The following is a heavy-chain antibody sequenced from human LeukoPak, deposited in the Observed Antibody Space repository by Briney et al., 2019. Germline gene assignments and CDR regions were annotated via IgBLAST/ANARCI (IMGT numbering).Heavy chain of an antibody. CDR3: ARDGYSSSSYFDY. J-gene: IGHJ4*02. V-gene: IGHV4-31*03. D-gene: IGHD6-6*01. CDR2: MYFSGIT. Sequence: SQTLSLTCTVSGVSISSGGYYWSWIRQHPGKGLEWIGYMYFSGITSYNPSLKSRVTISVDTSKNQFSLKLSSVTAADTAVYHCARDGYSSSSYFDYWGQGTLVTVSS. CDR1: GVSISSGGYY.